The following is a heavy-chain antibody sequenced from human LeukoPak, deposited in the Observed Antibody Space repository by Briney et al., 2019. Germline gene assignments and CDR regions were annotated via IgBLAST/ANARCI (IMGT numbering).Heavy chain of an antibody. CDR1: GGSISSYY. CDR2: IYYSGST. D-gene: IGHD2-15*01. V-gene: IGHV4-59*08. J-gene: IGHJ4*02. CDR3: ARTYCRGGSCHFDY. Sequence: KPSETLSLTCTVSGGSISSYYWSWIRQPPGKGLEWIGYIYYSGSTDSNPSLKSRVTISVDTSKNQISLKLSSVTAADTAVYYCARTYCRGGSCHFDYWGQGTLLTVSS.